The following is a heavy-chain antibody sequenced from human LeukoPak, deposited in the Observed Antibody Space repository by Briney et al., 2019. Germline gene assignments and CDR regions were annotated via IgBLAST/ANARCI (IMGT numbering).Heavy chain of an antibody. CDR2: IYTSGGT. CDR1: GGSISSGSYY. Sequence: TSETLSLTCTVSGGSISSGSYYWSWIRQPAGKGLEWIGRIYTSGGTNYNPSLKSRVTMSIDTSKNQFSLKLSSVTAADTAVYYCARDYYDSSGYYYALWGQGTLVTVSS. CDR3: ARDYYDSSGYYYAL. D-gene: IGHD3-22*01. V-gene: IGHV4-61*02. J-gene: IGHJ4*02.